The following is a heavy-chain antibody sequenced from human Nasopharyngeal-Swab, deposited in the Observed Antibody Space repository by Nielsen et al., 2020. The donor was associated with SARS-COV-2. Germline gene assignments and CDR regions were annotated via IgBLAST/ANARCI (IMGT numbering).Heavy chain of an antibody. CDR2: IIPIFGTA. V-gene: IGHV1-69*13. D-gene: IGHD2-2*01. Sequence: SVKVSCKASGGTFSSYAISWVRQAPGQGFEWMGGIIPIFGTANYAQKFQGRVTITADESTSTAYMELSSLRSEDTAVYYCVLGSTSLPDYYYYMDVWGKGTTVTVSS. CDR3: VLGSTSLPDYYYYMDV. CDR1: GGTFSSYA. J-gene: IGHJ6*03.